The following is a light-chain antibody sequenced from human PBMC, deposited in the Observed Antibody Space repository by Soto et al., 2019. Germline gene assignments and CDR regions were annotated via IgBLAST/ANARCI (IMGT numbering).Light chain of an antibody. Sequence: IGVTKSPVILSAYPGESATLSCRASQSVDNNVAWYQQKPGQAPRLLIVGSFARATGIPASFSGSGSGSEFTLTISGLQSEDFAVYYCQQYNDRPPIPFAQGTRLEI. V-gene: IGKV3-15*01. CDR1: QSVDNN. CDR3: QQYNDRPPIP. J-gene: IGKJ5*01. CDR2: GSF.